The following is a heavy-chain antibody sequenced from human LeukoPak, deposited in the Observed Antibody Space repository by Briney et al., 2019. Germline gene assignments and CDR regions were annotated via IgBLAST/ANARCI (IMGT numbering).Heavy chain of an antibody. Sequence: ASVKVSCKASGYTFTSYGISWVRQAPGQGLEWLGWISAYNGNTNYAQKLQGRVTMTTDTSTSTAYMELRSLRSDDTAVYYCARQDFWSGYHGAYYYMDVWGKGTTVTVSS. D-gene: IGHD3-3*01. J-gene: IGHJ6*03. CDR3: ARQDFWSGYHGAYYYMDV. CDR1: GYTFTSYG. V-gene: IGHV1-18*01. CDR2: ISAYNGNT.